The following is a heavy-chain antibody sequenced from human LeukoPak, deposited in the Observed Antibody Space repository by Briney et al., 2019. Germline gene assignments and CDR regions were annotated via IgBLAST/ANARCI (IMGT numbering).Heavy chain of an antibody. D-gene: IGHD3-10*01. CDR2: IYYSGST. J-gene: IGHJ6*02. CDR3: ASLSGSGSYYNVGMDV. CDR1: GGSISSYY. V-gene: IGHV4-59*01. Sequence: PSETLSLTCTVSGGSISSYYWSWIRQPPGKGLEWIGYIYYSGSTNYNPSLKSRVTISVDTSKNQFSLKLSSVTAADTAVYYCASLSGSGSYYNVGMDVWGQGTTVTVSS.